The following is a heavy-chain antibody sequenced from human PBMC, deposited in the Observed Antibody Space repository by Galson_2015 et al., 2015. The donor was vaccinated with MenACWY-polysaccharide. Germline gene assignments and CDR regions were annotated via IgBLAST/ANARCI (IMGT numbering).Heavy chain of an antibody. D-gene: IGHD3-10*01. CDR3: ARITGGEYFQY. CDR2: YPSDSDT. V-gene: IGHV5-51*01. Sequence: YPSDSDTRYSPSFQGQVTMSVDKSISTAYLQWNSLKASDTAIYYCARITGGEYFQYWGQGALVTV. J-gene: IGHJ1*01.